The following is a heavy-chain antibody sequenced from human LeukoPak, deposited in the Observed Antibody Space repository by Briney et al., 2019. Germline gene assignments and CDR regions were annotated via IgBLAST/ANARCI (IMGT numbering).Heavy chain of an antibody. CDR3: AKVGESGNLDY. V-gene: IGHV3-23*01. Sequence: GGSLRLSCAASGFTFSSHAMGWVRQAPGKGLEWVSAISGSGGSTYYADSVKGRFTISRDNSKNTLYLQMNSLRAEDTAVYYCAKVGESGNLDYWGQGTLVTVSS. D-gene: IGHD4-23*01. J-gene: IGHJ4*02. CDR1: GFTFSSHA. CDR2: ISGSGGST.